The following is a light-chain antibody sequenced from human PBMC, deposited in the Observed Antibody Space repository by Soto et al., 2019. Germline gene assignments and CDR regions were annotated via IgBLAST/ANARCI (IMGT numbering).Light chain of an antibody. J-gene: IGKJ1*01. CDR3: QQYGSSRWT. V-gene: IGKV3-20*01. Sequence: EIVLTQSPGTLSLSPGERATLSCRASQSVSSSYLAWYQQNRGQAPRLLIYGASSRAPGIPDRFGGSGSGTDFTLTISRLEPEDFAVYYCQQYGSSRWTFGQGTKGISN. CDR2: GAS. CDR1: QSVSSSY.